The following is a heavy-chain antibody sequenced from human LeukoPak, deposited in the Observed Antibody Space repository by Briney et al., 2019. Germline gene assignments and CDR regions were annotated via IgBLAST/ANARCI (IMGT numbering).Heavy chain of an antibody. J-gene: IGHJ3*02. V-gene: IGHV3-23*01. CDR3: AKDLGGGYLGAFDI. CDR2: ISGTGGST. D-gene: IGHD2-21*01. Sequence: GGSLRLSCAASGFTFSSYSMNWVRQAPGKGLEWVSAISGTGGSTYYADSVEGRFTISRDNSKNTLYLQMNSLRAEDTAVYYCAKDLGGGYLGAFDIWGQGTMVTVSS. CDR1: GFTFSSYS.